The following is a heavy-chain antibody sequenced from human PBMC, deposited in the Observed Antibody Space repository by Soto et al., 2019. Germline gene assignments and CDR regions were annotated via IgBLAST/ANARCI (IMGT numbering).Heavy chain of an antibody. CDR3: ASQRYYGSGSSSLAF. D-gene: IGHD3-10*01. J-gene: IGHJ4*02. CDR2: INPNSGGT. V-gene: IGHV1-2*02. Sequence: ASVKVSCKASGYTFTGYYMHWVRQAPGQGLEWMGWINPNSGGTNYALKFQGRVTMTRDTSISTAYMELSSLRSDDTAVYYCASQRYYGSGSSSLAFWGQGTLVTVSS. CDR1: GYTFTGYY.